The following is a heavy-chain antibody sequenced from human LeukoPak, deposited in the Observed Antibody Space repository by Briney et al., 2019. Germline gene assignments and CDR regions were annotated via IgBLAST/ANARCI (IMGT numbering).Heavy chain of an antibody. V-gene: IGHV3-23*01. J-gene: IGHJ4*02. CDR3: ATGEDRSIYDRFDY. CDR2: INSCFRT. CDR1: TSTFSTYV. Sequence: PGGSLRLSCAASTSTFSTYVMSWVRQAPRKGLEWVSVINSCFRTSSASSVKGGFTISRDNSKNTLFLHMNSLRGEDTAVYYCATGEDRSIYDRFDYWGQGTLVTVSS. D-gene: IGHD7-27*01.